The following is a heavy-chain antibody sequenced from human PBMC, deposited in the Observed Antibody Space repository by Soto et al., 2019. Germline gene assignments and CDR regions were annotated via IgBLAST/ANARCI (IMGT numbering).Heavy chain of an antibody. V-gene: IGHV3-30*18. CDR2: ISYDGSNK. CDR1: GFTFSSYG. Sequence: QVQLVESGGGVVQPGRSLRLSCAASGFTFSSYGMHWVRQAPGKGLEWVAVISYDGSNKYYADSVKGRFTISRDNSKNTLYLQMNSLRAEDTAVYYCAKGDRYSGYYYYYYYGMDVWGQGTTVTVSS. J-gene: IGHJ6*02. D-gene: IGHD5-12*01. CDR3: AKGDRYSGYYYYYYYGMDV.